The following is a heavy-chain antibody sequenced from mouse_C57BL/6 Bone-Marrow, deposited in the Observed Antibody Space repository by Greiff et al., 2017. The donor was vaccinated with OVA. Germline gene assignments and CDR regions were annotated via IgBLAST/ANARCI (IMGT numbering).Heavy chain of an antibody. CDR3: AREGYYGSSYDFDY. D-gene: IGHD1-1*01. Sequence: EVQLVESGGGLVKPGGSLKLPCSASGITFSCHAMSWVRPTPEKRLEWVATISDGGSYTYYPDNVKGRFTISRDNAKNNLYLQMSHLKSEDTAMYYCAREGYYGSSYDFDYWGQGTTLTVSS. CDR1: GITFSCHA. J-gene: IGHJ2*01. CDR2: ISDGGSYT. V-gene: IGHV5-4*01.